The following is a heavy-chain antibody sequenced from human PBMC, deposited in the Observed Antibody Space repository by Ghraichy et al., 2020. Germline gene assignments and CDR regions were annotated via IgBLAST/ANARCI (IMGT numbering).Heavy chain of an antibody. Sequence: GGSLRLSCAASGFTFNAYAMHWVRQAPGKGLEWVAFIRYDGSNRYYADSVKGRFTVSRDNSENTLFLQMDSLTAEDTAVYYCAKASKYSTGQYFDFWGQGTLVTVSP. J-gene: IGHJ4*02. CDR1: GFTFNAYA. V-gene: IGHV3-30*02. CDR2: IRYDGSNR. CDR3: AKASKYSTGQYFDF. D-gene: IGHD2-8*02.